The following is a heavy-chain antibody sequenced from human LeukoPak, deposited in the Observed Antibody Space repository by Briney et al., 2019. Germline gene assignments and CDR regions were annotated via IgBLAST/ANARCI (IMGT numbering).Heavy chain of an antibody. CDR2: ISAYNGNT. Sequence: ASVKVSCKASGYTFTSYGISWVRQAPGQGLEWMGWISAYNGNTNYAQKLQGRVTMTTDTSTSTAYMELRSLRSDDTAVYYCARGTIVVVPDAVYGMDVWGQGTTVTVSS. J-gene: IGHJ6*02. CDR3: ARGTIVVVPDAVYGMDV. D-gene: IGHD2-2*01. CDR1: GYTFTSYG. V-gene: IGHV1-18*01.